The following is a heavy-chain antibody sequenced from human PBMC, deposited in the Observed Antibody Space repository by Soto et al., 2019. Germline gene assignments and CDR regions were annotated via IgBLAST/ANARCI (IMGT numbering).Heavy chain of an antibody. Sequence: SVKVSCKVSGSRFSNYVISWARQAPGHGLEWLGRIIPIFNSTKYAQSFQGRVTITADKSTSTASLELSSLRSDDTAVYYCAREGRGKKAGYNGLVSLGYWGQGTLVTVSS. J-gene: IGHJ4*02. V-gene: IGHV1-69*06. CDR3: AREGRGKKAGYNGLVSLGY. D-gene: IGHD2-2*02. CDR2: IIPIFNST. CDR1: GSRFSNYV.